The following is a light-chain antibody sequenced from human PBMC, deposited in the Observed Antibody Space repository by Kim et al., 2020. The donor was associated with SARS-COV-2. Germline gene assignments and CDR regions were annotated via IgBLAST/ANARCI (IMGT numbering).Light chain of an antibody. CDR2: YDS. J-gene: IGLJ2*01. CDR1: NIGTKS. CDR3: QVWDSTSDHVV. Sequence: GKTARCTCGGSNIGTKSVHWYQQKPGHAPVLVIYYDSDRPSGVPERFSGSNSGNTATLTISRVEAGDEADYDCQVWDSTSDHVVFGGGTKLTVL. V-gene: IGLV3-21*04.